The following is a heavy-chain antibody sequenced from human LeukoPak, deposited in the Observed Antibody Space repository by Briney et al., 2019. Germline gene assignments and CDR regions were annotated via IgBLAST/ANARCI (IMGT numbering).Heavy chain of an antibody. CDR1: GGSFSGYY. J-gene: IGHJ4*02. Sequence: PSETLSLTCAVYGGSFSGYYWSWIRQPPGKGLEWIGEINHSGSTNYNPSLKSLVTISVDTSKNQFSLKLSSVTAADTAVYYCARLGVLRYFDWLFNYFDYWGQGTLVTVSS. D-gene: IGHD3-9*01. CDR3: ARLGVLRYFDWLFNYFDY. CDR2: INHSGST. V-gene: IGHV4-34*01.